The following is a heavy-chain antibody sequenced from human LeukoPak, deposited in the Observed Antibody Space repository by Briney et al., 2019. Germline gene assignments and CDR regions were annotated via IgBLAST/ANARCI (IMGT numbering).Heavy chain of an antibody. CDR3: AKDGRWQLSADYFGY. CDR1: GFTFDDYA. J-gene: IGHJ4*02. V-gene: IGHV3-9*01. CDR2: ISWNSGSI. Sequence: RSLRLSCAASGFTFDDYAMHWVRQAPGKGLEWVSGISWNSGSIGYADSVKGRFTISRDNAKNSLYLQMNSLRAEDTALYYCAKDGRWQLSADYFGYWGQGTLVTVSS. D-gene: IGHD2-15*01.